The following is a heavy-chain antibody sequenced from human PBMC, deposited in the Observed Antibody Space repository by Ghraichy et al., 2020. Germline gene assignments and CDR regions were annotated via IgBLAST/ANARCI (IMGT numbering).Heavy chain of an antibody. D-gene: IGHD1-7*01. CDR2: IKADGSEK. J-gene: IGHJ4*02. CDR1: GFISSSYW. Sequence: GSLRLSCAASGFISSSYWMSWIRQAPGKGLEWVANIKADGSEKYYVDSVKGRFTISRDIAKKSLYLQMNSLRAEDTAVYYCTTGGTAYWGQGTLVTVSS. V-gene: IGHV3-7*01. CDR3: TTGGTAY.